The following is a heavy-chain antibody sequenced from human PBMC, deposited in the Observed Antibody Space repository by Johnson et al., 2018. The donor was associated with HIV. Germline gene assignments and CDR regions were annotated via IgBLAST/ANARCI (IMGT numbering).Heavy chain of an antibody. D-gene: IGHD4-11*01. J-gene: IGHJ3*01. CDR2: ISYDGSNK. Sequence: QVQLVESGGGVVQPGRSLRLSCAASGFTFTNYAMYWVRQAPGKGLEWVALISYDGSNKYYADSVKGRFTISRDNSKNTLYLQMSSLRPEDTAVYYCAKETRDSRSAFDVWGQGTLVTVSS. V-gene: IGHV3-30-3*01. CDR1: GFTFTNYA. CDR3: AKETRDSRSAFDV.